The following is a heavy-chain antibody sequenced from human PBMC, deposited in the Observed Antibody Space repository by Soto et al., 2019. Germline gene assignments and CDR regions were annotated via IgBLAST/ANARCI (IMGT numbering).Heavy chain of an antibody. V-gene: IGHV1-18*01. CDR1: GYIFTSYG. Sequence: GASVKVSCKASGYIFTSYGISWVRQAPGQGLEWMGRINTYNGDTKYAQRSQGRLTMTTDTSTRTAYMELRSLRSDDTAVYYCARDCSAINCYSGLDVWGQGTTVTV. CDR3: ARDCSAINCYSGLDV. D-gene: IGHD2-21*01. J-gene: IGHJ6*02. CDR2: INTYNGDT.